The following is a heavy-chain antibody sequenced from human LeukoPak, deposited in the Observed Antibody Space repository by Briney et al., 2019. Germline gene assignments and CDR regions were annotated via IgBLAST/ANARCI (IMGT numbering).Heavy chain of an antibody. J-gene: IGHJ4*02. D-gene: IGHD3-22*01. Sequence: GGSLRLSCAASGFTFNSYAMSWVRQAPGKGLEWVSAIAASDGNTYYADSVKGRFSISRDNSKNTVFLQMNSLRAEDTALYYCAKDMGDNSARGRFAHWGQGILVTVSS. CDR3: AKDMGDNSARGRFAH. CDR2: IAASDGNT. CDR1: GFTFNSYA. V-gene: IGHV3-23*01.